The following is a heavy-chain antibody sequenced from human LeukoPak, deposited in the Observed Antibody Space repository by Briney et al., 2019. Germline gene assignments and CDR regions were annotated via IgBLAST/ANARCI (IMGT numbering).Heavy chain of an antibody. CDR2: FDPEDGET. V-gene: IGHV1-24*01. D-gene: IGHD1-26*01. Sequence: ASVKVSCNVSGYTLTKLCGHWWRQAPGKGLEWMGGFDPEDGETIYAQKFQGRVTMTEDTSTDTAYMELSSLRSEDTAVYYCARDPYSGSYGNYYYYFMDVWGKGTTVTISS. J-gene: IGHJ6*03. CDR1: GYTLTKLC. CDR3: ARDPYSGSYGNYYYYFMDV.